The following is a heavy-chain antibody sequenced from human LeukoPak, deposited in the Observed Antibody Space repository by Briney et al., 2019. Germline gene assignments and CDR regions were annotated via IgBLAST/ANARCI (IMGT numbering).Heavy chain of an antibody. CDR2: AYDDRDNK. D-gene: IGHD6-13*01. Sequence: GGSLRLSCAASGFTFISYGMHWVRQSPGKGLEWVAVAYDDRDNKYHADSVKGRFTVSKDNSKKTLYLQMSSLRAEDTAIYYCARSLPYGTTWYGRSDFWGQGTLVTVSS. V-gene: IGHV3-33*01. J-gene: IGHJ4*02. CDR3: ARSLPYGTTWYGRSDF. CDR1: GFTFISYG.